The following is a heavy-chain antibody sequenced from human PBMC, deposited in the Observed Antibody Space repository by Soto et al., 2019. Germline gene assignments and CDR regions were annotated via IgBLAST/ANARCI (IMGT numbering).Heavy chain of an antibody. V-gene: IGHV1-69*13. D-gene: IGHD1-26*01. J-gene: IGHJ4*02. CDR3: ARDPYSGSYWGGSDY. CDR2: IIPIFGTA. Sequence: ASVKVSCKASGGTFSSYAISWVRQAPGQGLEWMGGIIPIFGTANYAQKFQGRVTITADESTSTAYMELSSLRSEDTAVYYCARDPYSGSYWGGSDYWGQGTLVTVSS. CDR1: GGTFSSYA.